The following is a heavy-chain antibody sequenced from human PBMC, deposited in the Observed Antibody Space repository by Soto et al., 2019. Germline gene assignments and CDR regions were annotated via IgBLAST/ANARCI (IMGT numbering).Heavy chain of an antibody. CDR2: INHSGST. CDR3: ARGDGRNFDY. V-gene: IGHV4-34*01. J-gene: IGHJ4*02. CDR1: GGSFSGYY. Sequence: QVQLQQWGAGLLKPSETLSLTCAVYGGSFSGYYWNWIRQPPGKGLEWIGEINHSGSTNYNPSLKRRVTIAVDTSKNQCSLKRSSVTAADTAVYYCARGDGRNFDYWGQGTLVTVSS.